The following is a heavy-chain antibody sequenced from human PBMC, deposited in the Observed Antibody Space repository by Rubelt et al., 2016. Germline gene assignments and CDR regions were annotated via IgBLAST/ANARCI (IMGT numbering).Heavy chain of an antibody. Sequence: QVQLVQSGSELKKPGASVKVSCKASGYTFTSYAMNWVQQALDQGLGWRGWINTKLGTPTKAKGFTGRFVFSLETSVSTAYLQISSLKAEDTAVYYCARVIAAREDYNWFDPWGQGTLVTVSA. CDR2: INTKLGTP. D-gene: IGHD6-6*01. V-gene: IGHV7-4-1*02. CDR3: ARVIAAREDYNWFDP. J-gene: IGHJ5*02. CDR1: GYTFTSYA.